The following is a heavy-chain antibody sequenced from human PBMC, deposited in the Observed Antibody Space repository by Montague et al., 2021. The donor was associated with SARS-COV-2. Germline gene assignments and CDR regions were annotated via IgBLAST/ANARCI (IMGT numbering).Heavy chain of an antibody. CDR1: GDSITSKTHY. J-gene: IGHJ6*03. V-gene: IGHV4-61*02. D-gene: IGHD3-3*01. CDR3: ARDSPHFAFWRGHYGDKYYMDI. Sequence: TLSLTCTVSGDSITSKTHYWDWVRQPAGKGLEWIGRLLTSGATSFNPSLKSRLTISRDTSKNEFYLKLSSVTAADTAVYYCARDSPHFAFWRGHYGDKYYMDIWGKGTTVTVS. CDR2: LLTSGAT.